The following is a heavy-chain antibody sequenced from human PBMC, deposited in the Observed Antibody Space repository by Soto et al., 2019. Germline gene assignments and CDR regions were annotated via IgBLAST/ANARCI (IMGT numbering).Heavy chain of an antibody. CDR2: IKTNIIGGAT. D-gene: IGHD3-3*01. CDR3: TALWYYTESSGY. CDR1: GFTFSNIW. J-gene: IGHJ4*02. V-gene: IGHV3-15*01. Sequence: EVQLVESGGGLVKPGGSLRLSCAASGFTFSNIWMSWVRQAPGKGLEWVGRIKTNIIGGATDYAAPLKGRFIISRDYSKNTLYLQMNTLKTEDTAVYYCTALWYYTESSGYWGQGTRVTVSS.